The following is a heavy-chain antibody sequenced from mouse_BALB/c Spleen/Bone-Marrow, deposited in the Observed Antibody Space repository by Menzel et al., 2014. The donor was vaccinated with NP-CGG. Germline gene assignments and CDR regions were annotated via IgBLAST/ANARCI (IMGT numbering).Heavy chain of an antibody. J-gene: IGHJ4*01. CDR2: IRNKANGYTT. Sequence: DVKLQESGGGLVQPGGSLRLSCAPSGFTFTGYYMSWVRQPPGKALEWLGFIRNKANGYTTEYSASVKGRFTISRDNSQSILYLQMNTLRAEDSATYYCARDDYYAMDYWGQGTSVTVSS. CDR3: ARDDYYAMDY. CDR1: GFTFTGYY. V-gene: IGHV7-3*02.